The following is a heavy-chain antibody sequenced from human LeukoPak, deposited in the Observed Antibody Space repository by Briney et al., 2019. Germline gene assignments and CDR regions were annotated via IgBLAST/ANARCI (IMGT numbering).Heavy chain of an antibody. V-gene: IGHV3-30*04. D-gene: IGHD2-15*01. Sequence: PGRSLRLSCAASGFTFSSYAMHWVRQAPGKGLEWVAVISYDGSNKYYADSVKGRFTISRDNSKNTLYLQMNSLRAEDTAVYYCAREFPLGGALDYWGQGTLVTVSS. J-gene: IGHJ4*02. CDR1: GFTFSSYA. CDR3: AREFPLGGALDY. CDR2: ISYDGSNK.